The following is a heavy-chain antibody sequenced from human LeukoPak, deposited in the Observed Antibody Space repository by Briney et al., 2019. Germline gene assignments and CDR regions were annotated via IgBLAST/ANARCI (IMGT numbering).Heavy chain of an antibody. Sequence: ASVKVSCMVSGYTLTELSMHWVGPATGKGLQWMGGFDPEDGETIYAQKFQGRVTMTEDTYTDTAYMELSSLRSEDTAVYYCATVSPGHDYGGPELDYWGQGTLVTVSS. CDR3: ATVSPGHDYGGPELDY. D-gene: IGHD4-23*01. CDR1: GYTLTELS. V-gene: IGHV1-24*01. CDR2: FDPEDGET. J-gene: IGHJ4*02.